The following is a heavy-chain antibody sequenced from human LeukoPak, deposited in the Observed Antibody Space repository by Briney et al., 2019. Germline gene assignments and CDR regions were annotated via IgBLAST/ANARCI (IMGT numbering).Heavy chain of an antibody. CDR3: ARDPQGFGTPHYFTY. V-gene: IGHV1-46*02. CDR2: INPSGGST. Sequence: ASVKVSCKASGYTFNSYYVHWVRQAPGQGLEWMGIINPSGGSTAYAQKFQGRVTMTRDTSTRTVYMELSSLRSEDTAVYYCARDPQGFGTPHYFTYWGQGTPVTVSS. J-gene: IGHJ4*02. CDR1: GYTFNSYY. D-gene: IGHD3-10*01.